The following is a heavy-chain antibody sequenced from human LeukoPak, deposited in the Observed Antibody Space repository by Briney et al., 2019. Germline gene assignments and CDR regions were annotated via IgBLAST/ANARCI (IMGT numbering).Heavy chain of an antibody. J-gene: IGHJ4*02. V-gene: IGHV3-30*18. CDR1: GFTLSSYG. CDR3: GKDPPHRYWSSTSGSRGY. CDR2: ISYDGSNK. D-gene: IGHD2-2*01. Sequence: PGRSLRLSCAASGFTLSSYGMHWVRQAPGKGLEWVGVISYDGSNKYYAASVKGRFTISRDNSQHTLYLQMNSLRAEDTAVYYCGKDPPHRYWSSTSGSRGYWSQGTLVTVPS.